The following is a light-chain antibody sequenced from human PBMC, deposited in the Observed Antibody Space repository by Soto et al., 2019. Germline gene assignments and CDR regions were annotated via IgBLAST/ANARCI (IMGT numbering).Light chain of an antibody. CDR2: DAS. CDR1: QTIHSF. Sequence: IQMTQSPSTLSASVGDRVTITCRASQTIHSFLAWYQQKAGKAPKLLIYDASNLESGVPSRFSGSGSGTEFTLTVSSLQPDEFATFYCQQFHSFPWTFGLGSKVEI. J-gene: IGKJ1*01. CDR3: QQFHSFPWT. V-gene: IGKV1-5*01.